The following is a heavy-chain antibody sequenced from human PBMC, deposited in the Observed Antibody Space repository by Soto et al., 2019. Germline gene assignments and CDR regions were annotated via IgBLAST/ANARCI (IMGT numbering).Heavy chain of an antibody. CDR1: GYTFNTYG. D-gene: IGHD3-3*01. CDR2: ISAYDGKT. CDR3: SRDPHEFWTSYWFDP. V-gene: IGHV1-18*01. Sequence: ASVKVSCKTSGYTFNTYGINWVRQAPGQGLELMGWISAYDGKTTYAEKYQGRVTLTTDTSTSTAYMELRSLRSDDTAIYYCSRDPHEFWTSYWFDPWGQGTPVTVSS. J-gene: IGHJ5*02.